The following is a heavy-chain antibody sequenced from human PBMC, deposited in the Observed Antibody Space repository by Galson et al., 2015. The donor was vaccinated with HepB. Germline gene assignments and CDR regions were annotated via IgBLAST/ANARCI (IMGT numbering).Heavy chain of an antibody. CDR2: ISYDGSNK. D-gene: IGHD6-19*01. V-gene: IGHV3-30*18. Sequence: SLRLSCAASGFTFSSYGMHWVRQAPGKGLEWVAVISYDGSNKYYADSVKGRFTISRDNSKNTLYLQMNSLRAEDTAVYYCAKSFVRAGSAVAATHHYFDYWGQGTLVTVSS. J-gene: IGHJ4*02. CDR1: GFTFSSYG. CDR3: AKSFVRAGSAVAATHHYFDY.